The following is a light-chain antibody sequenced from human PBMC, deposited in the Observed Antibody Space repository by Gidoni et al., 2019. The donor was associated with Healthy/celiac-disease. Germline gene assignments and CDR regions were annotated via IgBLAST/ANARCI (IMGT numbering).Light chain of an antibody. CDR1: QSVSSY. CDR2: DAS. CDR3: QQRSNWPPRIT. Sequence: EIVLTQSPATLSLSPGERATLSCRASQSVSSYLAWYQQKPSQAPRLLIYDASNRATGIPARFSGSGSGTDFTLTISSLEPEDFAVYYCQQRSNWPPRITFGGGTKVEIK. J-gene: IGKJ4*01. V-gene: IGKV3-11*01.